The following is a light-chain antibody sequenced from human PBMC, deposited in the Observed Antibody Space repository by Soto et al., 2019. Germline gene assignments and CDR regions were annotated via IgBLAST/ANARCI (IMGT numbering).Light chain of an antibody. CDR1: QTISDY. J-gene: IGKJ3*01. V-gene: IGKV1-39*01. Sequence: DIQMTQSPSSLSVSVGDRVTITCRTSQTISDYLNWYQHKPGKAPKLLISAASSLQSGVPSRFSGSGSGTDFTLTISSLQPEDFATYYCQQSYSTLTFGPGTKVDI. CDR2: AAS. CDR3: QQSYSTLT.